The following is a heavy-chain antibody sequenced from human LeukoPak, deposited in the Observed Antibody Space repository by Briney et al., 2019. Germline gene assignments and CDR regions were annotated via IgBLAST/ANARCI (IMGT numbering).Heavy chain of an antibody. CDR2: INHSGST. Sequence: SETLSLTCAVYGGSFSGYYWSWIRQPPGKGLEWIGEINHSGSTNYNLSLKSRVTISVDTSKNQFSLKLSSVTAADTAVNYCATNFYDFWSGYSHYFDYWGQGTLVTVSS. D-gene: IGHD3-3*01. CDR1: GGSFSGYY. V-gene: IGHV4-34*01. J-gene: IGHJ4*02. CDR3: ATNFYDFWSGYSHYFDY.